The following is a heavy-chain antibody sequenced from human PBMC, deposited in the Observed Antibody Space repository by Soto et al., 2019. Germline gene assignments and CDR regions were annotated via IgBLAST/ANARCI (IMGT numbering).Heavy chain of an antibody. V-gene: IGHV3-11*04. CDR3: AVAVAGPTAIGY. Sequence: PGGSLGLSCAAYGFSFRDYYMTWLRQAPGKGLEWVSYISPDGGNVYYADSVKGRFTISRDNAKNSLYLQMNSLRAEDTAVYYCAVAVAGPTAIGYWGQGTLVTVSS. J-gene: IGHJ4*02. CDR2: ISPDGGNV. D-gene: IGHD6-19*01. CDR1: GFSFRDYY.